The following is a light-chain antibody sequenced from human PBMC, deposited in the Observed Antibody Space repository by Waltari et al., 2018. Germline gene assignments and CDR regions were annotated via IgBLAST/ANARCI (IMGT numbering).Light chain of an antibody. CDR3: CSYAGHSTYV. J-gene: IGLJ1*01. V-gene: IGLV2-23*02. CDR1: SSDVGNYNL. Sequence: QSALTQPASVSGSPGQSITISCTGTSSDVGNYNLFSWYQQHPGKAPKLMIYGVSQWPSGVSNRFSGSKSGNTASLTISGLQPEDETDYYCCSYAGHSTYVFGTGTKVTVL. CDR2: GVS.